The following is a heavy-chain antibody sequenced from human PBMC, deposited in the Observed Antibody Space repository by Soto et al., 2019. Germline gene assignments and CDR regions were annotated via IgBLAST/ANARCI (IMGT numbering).Heavy chain of an antibody. CDR2: ISGSGDRT. D-gene: IGHD1-26*01. V-gene: IGHV3-23*01. Sequence: GXSLRLSCAASGFTFSNYAISWVVQAPGKGPEWVSAISGSGDRTYYADSVKGRFTISRDNAKNSLYLQMNSLRAEDTAVYYCARDIHSRYSGTVRGYWGQGTLVTVSS. J-gene: IGHJ4*02. CDR3: ARDIHSRYSGTVRGY. CDR1: GFTFSNYA.